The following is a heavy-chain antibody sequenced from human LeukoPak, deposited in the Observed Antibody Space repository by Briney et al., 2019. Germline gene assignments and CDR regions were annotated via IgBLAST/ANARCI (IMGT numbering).Heavy chain of an antibody. CDR3: AKLPDIVTFFDY. J-gene: IGHJ4*02. V-gene: IGHV3-30*02. CDR2: IRYDGSNK. CDR1: GFTFSSYG. Sequence: GGSLRLSCAASGFTFSSYGMHWVRQAPGKGLEGVAFIRYDGSNKYYADSVKGRFTISRDNSKNTLYLQMNSLRAEDTAVYYCAKLPDIVTFFDYWGQGTLVTVSS. D-gene: IGHD2-15*01.